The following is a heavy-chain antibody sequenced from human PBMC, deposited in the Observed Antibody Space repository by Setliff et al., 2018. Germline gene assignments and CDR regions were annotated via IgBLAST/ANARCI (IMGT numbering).Heavy chain of an antibody. Sequence: ASVKVSCKTSPYSFSGYYIHWVRQAPGQGLEWMGWINTISGDTRYAQKFQGRVTMTRDTSISTAYMELSRLRSDDTAVYYCARTKGFVDGYLDPWGQGTLVTVSS. CDR1: PYSFSGYY. V-gene: IGHV1-2*02. CDR2: INTISGDT. CDR3: ARTKGFVDGYLDP. J-gene: IGHJ5*02. D-gene: IGHD3-10*01.